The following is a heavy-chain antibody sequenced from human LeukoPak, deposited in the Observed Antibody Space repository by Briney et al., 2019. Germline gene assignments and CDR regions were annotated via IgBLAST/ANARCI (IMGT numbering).Heavy chain of an antibody. CDR2: IIPIFGTA. CDR1: GRTFTSYA. V-gene: IGHV1-69*05. CDR3: ARDGPYRRDGYNFIAFDI. D-gene: IGHD5-24*01. J-gene: IGHJ3*02. Sequence: SVKVSCKASGRTFTSYAISWVPQAPGQALEWMGRIIPIFGTANYAQKFQDRVTITTAESTSTAYMELSSLRSEDTAVYYCARDGPYRRDGYNFIAFDIWGQGTMVTVSS.